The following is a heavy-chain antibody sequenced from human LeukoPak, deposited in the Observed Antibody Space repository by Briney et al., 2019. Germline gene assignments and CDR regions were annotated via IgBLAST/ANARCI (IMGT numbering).Heavy chain of an antibody. CDR2: IIVGSGAT. Sequence: SVKVSCKASGFTSTNSAVQWVRQARGQRLEWIGWIIVGSGATKCAQDFQERVTITRDLSTSTLYMELRSLTSEDTAVYYCAADLSNPRMGASYLDSWGQGTLVTVSS. J-gene: IGHJ4*02. CDR3: AADLSNPRMGASYLDS. V-gene: IGHV1-58*01. CDR1: GFTSTNSA. D-gene: IGHD3-16*01.